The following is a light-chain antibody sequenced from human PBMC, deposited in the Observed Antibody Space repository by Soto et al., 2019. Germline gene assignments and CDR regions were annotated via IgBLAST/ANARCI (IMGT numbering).Light chain of an antibody. Sequence: EIVVTQSPGTLSLSPGERATLSCRASQSVSSSYLAWYQQKPGQAPRLLIYGASSRATGIPDRLSGSGSGTDFTLTISRLAPEDFAVYYCQQYGSSPVFGPGTKVDIK. CDR3: QQYGSSPV. CDR2: GAS. V-gene: IGKV3-20*01. CDR1: QSVSSSY. J-gene: IGKJ3*01.